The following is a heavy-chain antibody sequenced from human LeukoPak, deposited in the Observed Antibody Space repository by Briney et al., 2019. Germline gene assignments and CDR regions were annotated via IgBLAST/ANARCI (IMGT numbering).Heavy chain of an antibody. Sequence: GGSLRLSCTASGFTFSSYEMNWIRQAPGKGLEWISYISKSGGPIYYADSVQGRFTISRENAKNSLYLQMNSLRAEDTAIYYCARVARDYYLWSDPVETFYFDSWGQGTLVTVSS. J-gene: IGHJ4*02. CDR3: ARVARDYYLWSDPVETFYFDS. CDR1: GFTFSSYE. V-gene: IGHV3-48*03. D-gene: IGHD3-3*01. CDR2: ISKSGGPI.